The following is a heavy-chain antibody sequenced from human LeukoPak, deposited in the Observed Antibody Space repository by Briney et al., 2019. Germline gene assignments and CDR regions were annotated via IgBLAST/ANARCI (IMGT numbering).Heavy chain of an antibody. V-gene: IGHV3-30*02. CDR3: AKGGYYGSGSYSEY. CDR2: IRYDGSNK. Sequence: GGSLRLSCAASGFTFSGYSMNWVRQAPGKGLEWVAFIRYDGSNKYYADSVKGRFTISRDNSKNTLYLQMNSLRAEDTAVYYCAKGGYYGSGSYSEYWGQGTLVTVSS. D-gene: IGHD3-10*01. CDR1: GFTFSGYS. J-gene: IGHJ4*02.